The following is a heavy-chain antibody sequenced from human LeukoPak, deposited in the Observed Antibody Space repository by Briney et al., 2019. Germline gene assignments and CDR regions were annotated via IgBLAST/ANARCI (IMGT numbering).Heavy chain of an antibody. V-gene: IGHV3-53*01. D-gene: IGHD6-19*01. CDR2: IYSGGST. CDR1: GFTVSSNY. Sequence: PGGSLRLSCAASGFTVSSNYMSWVRQAPGKGLEWVSVIYSGGSTYYADSVKGRFTISRDNSKSTLYLQMNSLRAEDTAVYYCARDARGSSGWYTSDYWGQGTLVTVSS. J-gene: IGHJ4*02. CDR3: ARDARGSSGWYTSDY.